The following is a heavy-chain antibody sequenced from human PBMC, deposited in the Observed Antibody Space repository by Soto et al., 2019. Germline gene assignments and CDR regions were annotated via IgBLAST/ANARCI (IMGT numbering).Heavy chain of an antibody. Sequence: EVQLVESGGDLVKPGGSLRLSCAASEFTFANAWISWVRQAPGKGLEWVGHIKSKADGGTTDYAAPVKGRFTISRDESQNTLYLQMNCLNTEDTAVYYCTSLYYGHWGQGTLVTVSS. CDR1: EFTFANAW. CDR2: IKSKADGGTT. J-gene: IGHJ4*02. CDR3: TSLYYGH. D-gene: IGHD4-17*01. V-gene: IGHV3-15*01.